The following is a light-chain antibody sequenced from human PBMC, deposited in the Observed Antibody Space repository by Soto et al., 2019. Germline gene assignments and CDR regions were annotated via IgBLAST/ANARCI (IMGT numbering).Light chain of an antibody. CDR3: QQSYSTPHT. CDR2: AAS. Sequence: DIQMTQSPSSLSASVGDRVTITCLTSQIISSYFNWYQQKPGKAPKLLIYAASTLEIGVPSRFSGSASGTDFTLTISSLQPEDFATYYCQQSYSTPHTFGGGTKVEVK. V-gene: IGKV1-39*01. CDR1: QIISSY. J-gene: IGKJ4*01.